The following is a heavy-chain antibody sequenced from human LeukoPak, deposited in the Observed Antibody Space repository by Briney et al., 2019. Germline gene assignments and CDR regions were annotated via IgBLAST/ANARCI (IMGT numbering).Heavy chain of an antibody. J-gene: IGHJ4*02. D-gene: IGHD3-10*01. CDR2: IIPILGIA. CDR1: VGSFSSYA. V-gene: IGHV1-69*04. CDR3: ARSTYYGSGSYYVSAIDY. Sequence: SVKVSCKASVGSFSSYAISWVRQAPGQGLEWMGRIIPILGIANYAQKFQGRVTITADKSTSTAYMELSSLRSEDTAVYYCARSTYYGSGSYYVSAIDYWGQGTLVTVSS.